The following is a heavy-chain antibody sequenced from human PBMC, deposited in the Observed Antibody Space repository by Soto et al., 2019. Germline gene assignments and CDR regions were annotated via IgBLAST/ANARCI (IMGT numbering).Heavy chain of an antibody. CDR3: ARGITVVTRSHWYCDL. D-gene: IGHD3-16*01. Sequence: QVQLVESGGGVVQPGRSLRLSCAASGFTFNTYGIHWVRQAPGNGLEWVALIWFDGADNYYADSVKGRFTISRDNSKNTLYLQMNGLRAEDTAVYYCARGITVVTRSHWYCDLWGRGTLVTVSS. J-gene: IGHJ2*01. CDR1: GFTFNTYG. V-gene: IGHV3-33*01. CDR2: IWFDGADN.